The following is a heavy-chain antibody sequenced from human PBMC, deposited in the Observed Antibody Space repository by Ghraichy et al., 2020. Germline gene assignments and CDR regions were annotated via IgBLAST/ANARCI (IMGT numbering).Heavy chain of an antibody. CDR3: TRDRKGSDLF. CDR2: IRKKSYGGTV. D-gene: IGHD3-10*01. V-gene: IGHV3-49*03. Sequence: GSLRLSCIGSGFSVSDYAISWIRQVPGKGLEWLGFIRKKSYGGTVEYAASVRGRFTISRDDGRGIAYLQMSSLKIEDSGFYYCTRDRKGSDLFWGQGTLVTVS. J-gene: IGHJ4*02. CDR1: GFSVSDYA.